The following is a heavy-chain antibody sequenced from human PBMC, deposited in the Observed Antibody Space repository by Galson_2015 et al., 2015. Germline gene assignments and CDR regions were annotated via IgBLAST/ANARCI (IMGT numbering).Heavy chain of an antibody. Sequence: SLRLSCAASGFTATTNYMSWVRQAPGKGLEWVSTIYSGGDTHYADSVKGRFTISRDNSKNTLYLQTNSLRGGDTAVYYCTRGRDYWGQGILVIVSS. D-gene: IGHD5-12*01. CDR3: TRGRDY. CDR1: GFTATTNY. CDR2: IYSGGDT. V-gene: IGHV3-53*01. J-gene: IGHJ4*02.